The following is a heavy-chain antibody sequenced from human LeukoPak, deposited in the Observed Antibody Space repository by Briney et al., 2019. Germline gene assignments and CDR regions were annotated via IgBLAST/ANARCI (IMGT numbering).Heavy chain of an antibody. V-gene: IGHV4-34*01. CDR1: GGSFSGYY. J-gene: IGHJ3*02. Sequence: SETLSLTCAVYGGSFSGYYWSWIRQPPGKGLEWIGEINHSGSTNYNPSLKSRVTISVDTSKNQFSLKLSSVTAADTAVYYCARVKGPYHDFWSGYPVLGAFDIWGQGTMVTVSS. CDR2: INHSGST. CDR3: ARVKGPYHDFWSGYPVLGAFDI. D-gene: IGHD3-3*01.